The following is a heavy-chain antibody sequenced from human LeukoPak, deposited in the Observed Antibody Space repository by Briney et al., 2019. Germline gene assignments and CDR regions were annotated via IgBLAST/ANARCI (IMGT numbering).Heavy chain of an antibody. D-gene: IGHD4-17*01. CDR1: GGSFSGYY. Sequence: SETLSLTCAVYGGSFSGYYWSWIRQPPGKGLEWIGYIYYSGSTYYNPSLKSRVTISVDTSKNQFSLKLSSVTAADTAVYYCARYGDFEYYFDYWGQGTLVTVSS. CDR2: IYYSGST. V-gene: IGHV4-30-4*08. CDR3: ARYGDFEYYFDY. J-gene: IGHJ4*02.